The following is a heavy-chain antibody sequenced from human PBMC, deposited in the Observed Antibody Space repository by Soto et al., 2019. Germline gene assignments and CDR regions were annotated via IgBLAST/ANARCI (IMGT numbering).Heavy chain of an antibody. CDR2: IWYDGSNK. CDR1: GFTFSSYG. D-gene: IGHD3-9*01. CDR3: AREDYDILTGYYAYGMDV. J-gene: IGHJ6*02. V-gene: IGHV3-33*01. Sequence: GGSLRLSCAASGFTFSSYGMHWVRQAPGKGLEWVAVIWYDGSNKYYADSVKGRFTISRDNSKNTLYLQMNSLRAEDTAVYYCAREDYDILTGYYAYGMDVWGQGTTVTSP.